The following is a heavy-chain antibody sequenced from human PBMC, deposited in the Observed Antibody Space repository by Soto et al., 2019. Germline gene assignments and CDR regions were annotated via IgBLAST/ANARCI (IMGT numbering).Heavy chain of an antibody. CDR3: AKESMPERYGDTLFDY. CDR2: FSAGGRA. CDR1: GFSFSSYA. J-gene: IGHJ4*02. V-gene: IGHV3-23*01. Sequence: GGSLRLSCAASGFSFSSYALSWVRQAPGRGLEWVSTFSAGGRAYYADSVKGRFTLARDTSKNTLHLQTNSLTVEDTAVYYCAKESMPERYGDTLFDYWGQGTRVTVSS. D-gene: IGHD4-17*01.